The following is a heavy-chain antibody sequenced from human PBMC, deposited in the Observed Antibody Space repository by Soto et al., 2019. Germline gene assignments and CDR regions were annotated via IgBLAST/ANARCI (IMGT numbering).Heavy chain of an antibody. J-gene: IGHJ4*02. V-gene: IGHV3-23*01. CDR2: ISGSGGST. CDR1: GFTFSSYA. CDR3: AKGYYDFWSGPLGPFDY. Sequence: LRLSCAASGFTFSSYAMSWVRQAPGKGLEWVSAISGSGGSTYYADSVKGRFTISRDNSKNTLYLQMNSLRAEDTAVYYCAKGYYDFWSGPLGPFDYWGQGTLVTVSS. D-gene: IGHD3-3*01.